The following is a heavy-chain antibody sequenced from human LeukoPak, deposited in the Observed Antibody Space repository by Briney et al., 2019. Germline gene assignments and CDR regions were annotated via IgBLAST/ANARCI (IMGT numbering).Heavy chain of an antibody. CDR3: AREKNGNEPFDY. V-gene: IGHV1-46*01. CDR1: GYTFTRYY. CDR2: ISPSGAST. Sequence: ASVKVSCKASGYTFTRYYMHWVRQAPGQGLEWMGIISPSGASTSYAQKFQGRVTMTRDTSTSTVYMELSSLRSEDTAVYYCAREKNGNEPFDYWGQGTLVTVSS. D-gene: IGHD4-23*01. J-gene: IGHJ4*02.